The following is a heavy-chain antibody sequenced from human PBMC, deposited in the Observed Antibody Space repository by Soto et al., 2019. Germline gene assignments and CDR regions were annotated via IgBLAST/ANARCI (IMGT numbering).Heavy chain of an antibody. CDR1: GGSISIYY. V-gene: IGHV4-59*01. CDR2: IYYSGST. CDR3: ARMEWLDPRWFDP. Sequence: SETLSLTCTVSGGSISIYYWSWIRLPPGKGLEWIGYIYYSGSTNYNPSLKSRVTISVDTSKNQFSLKLSSVTAADTAVYYCARMEWLDPRWFDPWGQGTQVTV. J-gene: IGHJ5*02. D-gene: IGHD3-3*01.